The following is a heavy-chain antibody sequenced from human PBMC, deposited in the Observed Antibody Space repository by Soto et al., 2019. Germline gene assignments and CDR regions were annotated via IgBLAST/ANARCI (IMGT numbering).Heavy chain of an antibody. D-gene: IGHD3-22*01. CDR2: IYYSGST. Sequence: SSETLSLTCTVSGGSISSSSYYWGWIRQPPGKGLEWIGSIYYSGSTYYNPSLKSRVTISVDTSKNQFSLKLSSVTAADTAVYYCARTVYYYDSSRVINWFDPWGQGTLVTVSS. CDR3: ARTVYYYDSSRVINWFDP. J-gene: IGHJ5*02. CDR1: GGSISSSSYY. V-gene: IGHV4-39*01.